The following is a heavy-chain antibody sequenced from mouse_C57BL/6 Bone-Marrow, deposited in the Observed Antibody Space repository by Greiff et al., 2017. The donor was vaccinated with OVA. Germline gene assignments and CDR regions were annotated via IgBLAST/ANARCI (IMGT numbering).Heavy chain of an antibody. J-gene: IGHJ1*03. CDR3: ARRGGSSPRWYFDV. D-gene: IGHD1-1*01. Sequence: EVMLVESGGGLVQPGGSLKLSCAASGFTFSDYYMYWVRQTPEKRLEWVAYISNGGGSTYYPDTVKGRFTISRDNAKNTLYLQMSRLKSEDTAMYYCARRGGSSPRWYFDVWGTGTTVTVSS. CDR2: ISNGGGST. CDR1: GFTFSDYY. V-gene: IGHV5-12*01.